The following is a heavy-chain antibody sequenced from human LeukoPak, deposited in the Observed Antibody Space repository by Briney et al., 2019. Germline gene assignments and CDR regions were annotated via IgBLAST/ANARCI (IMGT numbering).Heavy chain of an antibody. Sequence: GESLKISCKGSGYSFTNYWISWVRQMPGKGLEWMGRIDPSDSYSNYSPSFQGHVTISADKSISTAYLQWSSLKASDTAMYYCARHEFGSGWYVVDYWGQGTLVTVSS. CDR1: GYSFTNYW. CDR2: IDPSDSYS. V-gene: IGHV5-10-1*01. J-gene: IGHJ4*02. CDR3: ARHEFGSGWYVVDY. D-gene: IGHD6-19*01.